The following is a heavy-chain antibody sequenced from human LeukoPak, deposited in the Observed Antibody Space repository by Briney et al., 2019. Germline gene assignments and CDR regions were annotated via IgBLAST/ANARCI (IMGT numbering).Heavy chain of an antibody. CDR2: ISSSSSYI. V-gene: IGHV3-21*01. J-gene: IGHJ3*02. CDR1: GFTFSSYS. D-gene: IGHD6-6*01. Sequence: GGSLRLSCAASGFTFSSYSMNWVRQAPGKGLEWVSSISSSSSYIYYADSVKGRFTISRDNAENSLYLQMNSLRAEDTAVYYCARVRDYSSSSPPADAFDIWGQGTMVTVSS. CDR3: ARVRDYSSSSPPADAFDI.